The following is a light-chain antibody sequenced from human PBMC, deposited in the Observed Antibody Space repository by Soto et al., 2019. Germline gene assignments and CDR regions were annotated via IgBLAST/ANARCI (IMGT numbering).Light chain of an antibody. V-gene: IGLV2-14*01. J-gene: IGLJ3*02. Sequence: QSALTQPASVSGSPGQSITISFTGTSSDVGAYNYVSWYQQHPGKAHKLMIFDVSNRPSGVSNRFSGSTSGNTASLTISGLQAEDEADDYCSSYTTATTRVFGGGTKLTVL. CDR2: DVS. CDR1: SSDVGAYNY. CDR3: SSYTTATTRV.